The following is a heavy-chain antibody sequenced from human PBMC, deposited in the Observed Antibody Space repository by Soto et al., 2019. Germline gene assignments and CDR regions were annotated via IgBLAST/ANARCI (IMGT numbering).Heavy chain of an antibody. D-gene: IGHD3-10*01. CDR1: GFTFSNYG. CDR3: AIIAYGSGGYSSGN. J-gene: IGHJ4*02. Sequence: PGGSLRLSCAGSGFTFSNYGMNWVRQDPGKGLEWVSYISSGSGSIYYADSVRGRFTISRDNAKNSLYLQMNSLRDEDTAVYYCAIIAYGSGGYSSGNWGQGTLVTVSS. V-gene: IGHV3-48*02. CDR2: ISSGSGSI.